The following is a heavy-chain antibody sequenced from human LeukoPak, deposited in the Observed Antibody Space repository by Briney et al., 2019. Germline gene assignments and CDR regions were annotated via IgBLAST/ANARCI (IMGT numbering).Heavy chain of an antibody. CDR1: ADSFSSGRFS. V-gene: IGHV4-61*09. D-gene: IGHD4-17*01. J-gene: IGHJ4*02. Sequence: KPSQTLSLTCTVSADSFSSGRFSWNWIRQPAGRGLEWLGHIYSSGTTNYNPSLKSRVTISLDTSKNQFSLKLSSVAAADSAVFYCARGRNDYGDYIMFDSWGQGTLVTVSS. CDR2: IYSSGTT. CDR3: ARGRNDYGDYIMFDS.